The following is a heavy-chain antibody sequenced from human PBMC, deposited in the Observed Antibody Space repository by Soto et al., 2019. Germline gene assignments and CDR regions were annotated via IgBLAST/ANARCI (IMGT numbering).Heavy chain of an antibody. CDR1: GFNFDSYA. Sequence: QVQLVESGGGVVQPGRSLRLSCVASGFNFDSYAMHWVRQAPGKGLEWVAVISYDTSDKYYADSVEGRFTISRDNSNNTLYLQMNRLRPEDTAIYYCVKDSPYRWLVQVSWGQGTLVTVSS. CDR3: VKDSPYRWLVQVS. J-gene: IGHJ5*02. D-gene: IGHD6-19*01. V-gene: IGHV3-30-3*01. CDR2: ISYDTSDK.